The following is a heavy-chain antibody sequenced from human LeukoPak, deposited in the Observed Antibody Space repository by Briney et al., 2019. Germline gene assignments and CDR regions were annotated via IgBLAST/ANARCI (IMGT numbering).Heavy chain of an antibody. CDR2: ISGSSRST. Sequence: GGSLRLSCAASGFTFSSYAMSWVRQAPGKGLEWVSTISGSSRSTYYADSVKGRFTISRDNAKNSLYLQMNSLRAEDTAVYYCAGENYYESSGFNWGQGTLVTVSS. D-gene: IGHD3-22*01. CDR1: GFTFSSYA. V-gene: IGHV3-23*01. J-gene: IGHJ4*02. CDR3: AGENYYESSGFN.